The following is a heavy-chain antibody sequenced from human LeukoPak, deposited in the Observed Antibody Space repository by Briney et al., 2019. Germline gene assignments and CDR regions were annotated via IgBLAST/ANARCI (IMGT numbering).Heavy chain of an antibody. CDR1: GYSINSGYY. Sequence: PSETLSLTCTVSGYSINSGYYWSWIRPPAGKGLEWIGRIYTSGSTNYNPSLKSRVTISVDTSKNQFSLKLSSVTAADTAVYYCARDGNDYGGNDYWGQGTLVTVSS. J-gene: IGHJ4*02. CDR3: ARDGNDYGGNDY. D-gene: IGHD4-23*01. CDR2: IYTSGST. V-gene: IGHV4-61*02.